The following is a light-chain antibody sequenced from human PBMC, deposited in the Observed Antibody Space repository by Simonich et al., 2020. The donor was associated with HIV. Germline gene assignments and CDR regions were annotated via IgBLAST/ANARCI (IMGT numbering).Light chain of an antibody. CDR1: SSNIGAGYD. V-gene: IGLV1-40*01. J-gene: IGLJ2*01. CDR3: QSYDSSLSGSVV. Sequence: QSVLTQPPSVSGAPGQRVTISCTGSSSNIGAGYDVHWYQQLPGTAPKLLIYGNNNRPSGVPDRFSGSQSGTSASLAITGLQAEDEADYYCQSYDSSLSGSVVFGGGTKLTV. CDR2: GNN.